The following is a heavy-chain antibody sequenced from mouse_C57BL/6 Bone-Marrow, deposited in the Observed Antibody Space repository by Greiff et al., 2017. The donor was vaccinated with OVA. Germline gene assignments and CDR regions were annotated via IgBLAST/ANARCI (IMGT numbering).Heavy chain of an antibody. CDR2: IYPRRGNT. J-gene: IGHJ2*01. V-gene: IGHV1-81*01. CDR3: ARENSYYFDY. CDR1: GYTFTSYG. Sequence: QVQLQQSGAELARPGASVKLSCKASGYTFTSYGISWVKQRPGQGLEWIGEIYPRRGNTYYNEKFKGKATLTADKSSSTAYMELRSLTSEDSAVYFCARENSYYFDYWGQGTTLTVSS.